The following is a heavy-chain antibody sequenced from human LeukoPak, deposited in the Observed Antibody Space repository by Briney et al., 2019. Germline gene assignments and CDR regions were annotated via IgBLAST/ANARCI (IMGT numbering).Heavy chain of an antibody. CDR2: IFTSGTI. J-gene: IGHJ5*02. CDR1: GGSVSDYH. CDR3: ARDRDIADYNWLDP. D-gene: IGHD6-13*01. Sequence: SETLSLTCSVSGGSVSDYHWSWIRQPAGKGLEWIGHIFTSGTIHYHPSLRSRVTISVDQSKNQFFLKLTSVTAADTAVYYCARDRDIADYNWLDPWGQGTLVTVSP. V-gene: IGHV4-4*07.